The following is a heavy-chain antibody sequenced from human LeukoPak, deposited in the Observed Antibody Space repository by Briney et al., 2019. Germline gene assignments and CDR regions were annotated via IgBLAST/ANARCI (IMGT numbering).Heavy chain of an antibody. J-gene: IGHJ6*03. Sequence: GSSVKVSCKASGGTFSSYAISWVRQAPGQGLEWMGGIIPIFGTANYAQKFQGRVTITADKSTSTAYMELSSLRSEDTAVYYCARITSAPGAARHPARYYYYMDVWGKGTTVTVSS. CDR1: GGTFSSYA. V-gene: IGHV1-69*06. D-gene: IGHD6-6*01. CDR2: IIPIFGTA. CDR3: ARITSAPGAARHPARYYYYMDV.